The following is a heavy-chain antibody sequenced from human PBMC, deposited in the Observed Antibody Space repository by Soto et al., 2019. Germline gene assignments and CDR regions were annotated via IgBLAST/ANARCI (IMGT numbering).Heavy chain of an antibody. J-gene: IGHJ4*02. Sequence: QLQLQESGPGLVKPSETLSLTCTVSGGSISSSSYYWGWIRQPPGKGLEWIGSIYYSGSTYYNPSLKSRVTISVDTSKNQFSLKLSSVTAADTAVYYCARCSPVVTIFGVVMTYFDYWGQGTLVTVSS. D-gene: IGHD3-3*01. CDR3: ARCSPVVTIFGVVMTYFDY. V-gene: IGHV4-39*01. CDR1: GGSISSSSYY. CDR2: IYYSGST.